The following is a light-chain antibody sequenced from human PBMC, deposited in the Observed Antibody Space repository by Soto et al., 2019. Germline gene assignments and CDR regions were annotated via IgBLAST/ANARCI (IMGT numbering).Light chain of an antibody. CDR2: DTS. Sequence: EKVLTQSPATLSVSPGDRATLSCRASQSINSDLAWYQQKPGQTPRLLIYDTSTRATGVPARFSGSRSGTEFTLTINSLQSEDFAVYYCQRYNNWPLTFGGGTKVENK. V-gene: IGKV3-15*01. J-gene: IGKJ4*01. CDR1: QSINSD. CDR3: QRYNNWPLT.